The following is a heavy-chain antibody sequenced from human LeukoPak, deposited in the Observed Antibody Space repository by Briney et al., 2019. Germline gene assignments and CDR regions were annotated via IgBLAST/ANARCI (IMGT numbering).Heavy chain of an antibody. D-gene: IGHD1-1*01. CDR3: VRDGGGTTPFDS. J-gene: IGHJ4*02. V-gene: IGHV3-74*01. Sequence: GGSLRLSCAASGFTFSSYWMHWVRQAPGKGLVWVSLITTDGSTTIYADSLEGRFTISRDNAKNTLYLQMNSLRAEDTAVYYCVRDGGGTTPFDSWGQGTLVTVSS. CDR2: ITTDGSTT. CDR1: GFTFSSYW.